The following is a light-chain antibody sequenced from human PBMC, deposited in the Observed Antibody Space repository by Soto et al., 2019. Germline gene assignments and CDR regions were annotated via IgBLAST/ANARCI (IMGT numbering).Light chain of an antibody. CDR3: CSYAGSSTWV. CDR2: EDN. Sequence: QSALTQPASVSGSPGQSITISCTETSSDVGSYNLVSWYQQHPGTAPKLMIYEDNKRASGVSNRFSGSTSGITASLTISVLQAEDEADYYCCSYAGSSTWVFGGGTKVTVL. J-gene: IGLJ3*02. CDR1: SSDVGSYNL. V-gene: IGLV2-23*01.